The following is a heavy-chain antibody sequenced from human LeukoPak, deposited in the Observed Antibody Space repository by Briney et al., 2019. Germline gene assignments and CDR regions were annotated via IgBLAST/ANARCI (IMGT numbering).Heavy chain of an antibody. V-gene: IGHV4-61*02. D-gene: IGHD3-22*01. J-gene: IGHJ4*02. CDR2: IYTSGST. CDR1: GGSISSGSYY. Sequence: SQTLSLTCTVSGGSISSGSYYWSWIRQPAGKGLEWIGRIYTSGSTNYNPSLKSRVTISVDTSKNQFSLKLSSVTAADTAVYYCARFDSSGYALFDYWGQGTLVTVSS. CDR3: ARFDSSGYALFDY.